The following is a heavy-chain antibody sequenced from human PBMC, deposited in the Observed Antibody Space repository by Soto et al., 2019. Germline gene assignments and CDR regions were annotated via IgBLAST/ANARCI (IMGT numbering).Heavy chain of an antibody. D-gene: IGHD6-13*01. V-gene: IGHV3-21*01. CDR1: GFTFSSYS. J-gene: IGHJ4*02. CDR2: ISSSSSYI. Sequence: GGSLRLSCAVSGFTFSSYSMNWVRQAPGKGLEWVSSISSSSSYIYYADSVKGRFTISRDNAKNSLYLQMNSLRAEDTAVYYCARDQAGIAAAGTFLPADYWGQGTLVTVSS. CDR3: ARDQAGIAAAGTFLPADY.